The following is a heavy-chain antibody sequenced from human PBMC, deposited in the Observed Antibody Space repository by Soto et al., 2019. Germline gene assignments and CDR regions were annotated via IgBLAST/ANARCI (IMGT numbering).Heavy chain of an antibody. CDR2: IKSKTDGGTV. CDR1: GFTFTLAW. J-gene: IGHJ4*02. Sequence: EVQLVDAGGGLVRPGESLILSCAASGFTFTLAWINWVLQAPGKGLECAGRIKSKTDGGTVDDGGHGKGRFTISRDDSKNKAHLHMHRLRNEDTDVYSCTTSERGGSDDSDYWGQGTLVTVSS. D-gene: IGHD1-26*01. CDR3: TTSERGGSDDSDY. V-gene: IGHV3-15*07.